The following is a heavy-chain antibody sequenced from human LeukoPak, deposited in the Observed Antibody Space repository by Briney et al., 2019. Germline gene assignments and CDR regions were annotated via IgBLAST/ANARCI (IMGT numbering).Heavy chain of an antibody. D-gene: IGHD3-22*01. CDR3: ARLDSSGYYPFDD. CDR2: IYPSDSDT. V-gene: IGHV5-51*01. J-gene: IGHJ4*02. Sequence: GESLKISCKGSGYSFTNYWIGWVRQMPGKGLEWMGIIYPSDSDTRYSPSFQGQVTISADKSISAAYLQWSSLKASDTAMYYCARLDSSGYYPFDDWGQGTLVTVSS. CDR1: GYSFTNYW.